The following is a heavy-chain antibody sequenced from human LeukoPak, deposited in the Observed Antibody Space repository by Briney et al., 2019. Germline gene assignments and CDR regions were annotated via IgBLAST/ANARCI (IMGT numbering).Heavy chain of an antibody. CDR1: GVSVIGGSGYY. CDR3: ARHASNSWRFDP. D-gene: IGHD2/OR15-2a*01. Sequence: PSETLSLTCTVSGVSVIGGSGYYWGWVRQSPEKGLEWIGSLYYSGSTYYNPSLNGRATVSIDTSKNHFSLNLTSVTAADPAVYFFARHASNSWRFDPWGQGTLVTVSS. J-gene: IGHJ5*02. CDR2: LYYSGST. V-gene: IGHV4-39*02.